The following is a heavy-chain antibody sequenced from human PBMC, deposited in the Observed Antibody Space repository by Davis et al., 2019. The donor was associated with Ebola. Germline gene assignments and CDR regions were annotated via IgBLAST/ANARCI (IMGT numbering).Heavy chain of an antibody. CDR1: GGTFSSYA. V-gene: IGHV1-69*13. J-gene: IGHJ3*02. CDR2: IIPIFGTA. CDR3: ARDKNYYYDIYAFDI. Sequence: SVKVSCKASGGTFSSYAINWVRQAPGQGLEWMGGIIPIFGTANYAQKFQGRVTITADESTSTAYMELSSLRSEDTAVYYCARDKNYYYDIYAFDIWGQGTMVTVSS. D-gene: IGHD3-22*01.